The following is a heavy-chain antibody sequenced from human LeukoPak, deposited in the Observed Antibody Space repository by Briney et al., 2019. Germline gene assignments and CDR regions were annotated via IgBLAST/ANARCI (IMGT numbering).Heavy chain of an antibody. CDR1: GGSFSGYY. J-gene: IGHJ5*02. D-gene: IGHD1-14*01. Sequence: SETLSLTCAVYGGSFSGYYWSWIRQPPGKGLEWIGEINHSGSTNYNPSLKSRVTISVDTSKNQFPLKLSSVTAADTAVYYCARRQTENWFDPWGQGTLVTVSS. V-gene: IGHV4-34*01. CDR2: INHSGST. CDR3: ARRQTENWFDP.